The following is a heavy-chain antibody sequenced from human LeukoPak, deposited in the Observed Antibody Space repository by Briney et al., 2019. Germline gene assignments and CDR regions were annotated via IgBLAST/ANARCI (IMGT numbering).Heavy chain of an antibody. CDR1: GYTFTGYY. Sequence: ASVKVSCKASGYTFTGYYMHWVRQAPGQGLEWMGWINPNSGGTNYAQKFQGRVTMTRDTSISTAYMELSRLRSDDTAVYYCARDLRGRGGRVSSGPPGYWGQGTLVTVSS. J-gene: IGHJ4*02. V-gene: IGHV1-2*02. CDR2: INPNSGGT. D-gene: IGHD6-19*01. CDR3: ARDLRGRGGRVSSGPPGY.